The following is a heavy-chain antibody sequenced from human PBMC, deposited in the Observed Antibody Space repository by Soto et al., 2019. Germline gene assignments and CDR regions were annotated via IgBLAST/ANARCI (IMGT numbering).Heavy chain of an antibody. D-gene: IGHD4-17*01. CDR1: GCSFRSFG. CDR2: IWDDATTT. CDR3: TRNYGQYEVFDI. Sequence: QVQLVESGGGVVQPGGSLRLSCVASGCSFRSFGMHWVRQAPGKGLEWVAVIWDDATTTFYADSVKGRFTISRDNPKNTLYLQMNTLRAEDTAMFSCTRNYGQYEVFDIWGQGTMVTVSS. V-gene: IGHV3-33*01. J-gene: IGHJ3*02.